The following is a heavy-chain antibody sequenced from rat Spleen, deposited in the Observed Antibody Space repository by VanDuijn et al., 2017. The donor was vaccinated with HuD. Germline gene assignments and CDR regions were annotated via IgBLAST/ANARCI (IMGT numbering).Heavy chain of an antibody. CDR2: IWTGGST. CDR1: GFSLTSYN. D-gene: IGHD1-6*01. CDR3: TREVYTTDYYYGWFTH. V-gene: IGHV2-30*01. J-gene: IGHJ3*01. Sequence: QVQLKESGPGLVQPSQTLSLTCTVSGFSLTSYNVHWVRQPTGKGLEWMGVIWTGGSTDYNSALKSRLSISRDTSKSQGFLKMNSLQTEDTASYYCTREVYTTDYYYGWFTHWGQGTLVTVSS.